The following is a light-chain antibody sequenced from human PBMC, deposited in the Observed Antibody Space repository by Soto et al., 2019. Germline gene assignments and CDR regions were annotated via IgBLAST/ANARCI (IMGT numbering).Light chain of an antibody. CDR2: RDG. J-gene: IGLJ3*02. V-gene: IGLV1-47*01. CDR1: SSNIGSHY. Sequence: QSALTQPPSASGTPGQSLTISCAGSSSNIGSHYVYWYQHLPGTAPKLLIFRDGQRPSGVPDRFFGSKSGTSASLAISGLRSEDEAHYYCQAYDYSLTASVFGGGTKVTVL. CDR3: QAYDYSLTASV.